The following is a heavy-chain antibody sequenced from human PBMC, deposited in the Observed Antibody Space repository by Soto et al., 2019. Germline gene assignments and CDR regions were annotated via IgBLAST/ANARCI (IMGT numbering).Heavy chain of an antibody. D-gene: IGHD6-6*01. Sequence: QVQLQESGPGLVKPSETLSLTCAVSGGSISSYYWSWIRQPPGKGREWIGYIYYSGSTNYNPTLKSRVTISVDTSKNQLYLKLSSVTAADTAVYYCARHCAYSSSSLPYRFVYWGQGTLVTVSS. V-gene: IGHV4-59*08. CDR3: ARHCAYSSSSLPYRFVY. CDR1: GGSISSYY. J-gene: IGHJ4*02. CDR2: IYYSGST.